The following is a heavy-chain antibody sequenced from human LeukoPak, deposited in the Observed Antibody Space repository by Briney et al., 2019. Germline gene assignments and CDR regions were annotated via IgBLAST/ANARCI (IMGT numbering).Heavy chain of an antibody. Sequence: PSETLSLTCTVSGYSISSGYYWGWIRQPPGKGLEWIESIYHSGSTYYNPSLKSRVTISVDTSKNQFSLKLSSVTAADTAVYYCARGYCTNGVCHHFDYWGQGTLVTVSS. CDR1: GYSISSGYY. CDR3: ARGYCTNGVCHHFDY. V-gene: IGHV4-38-2*02. J-gene: IGHJ4*02. D-gene: IGHD2-8*01. CDR2: IYHSGST.